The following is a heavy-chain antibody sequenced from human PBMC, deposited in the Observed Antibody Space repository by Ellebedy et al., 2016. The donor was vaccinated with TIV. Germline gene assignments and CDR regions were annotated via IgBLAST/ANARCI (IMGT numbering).Heavy chain of an antibody. Sequence: AASVKVSCKASGYTFTSYAMHWVRQAPGQRLEWMGWINAGNGNTKYSQKFQGRVTITRDTSASTAYMELSSLRSEDTAVYYCARRGYGDIYYFDYWGQGTLVTVSS. CDR1: GYTFTSYA. V-gene: IGHV1-3*01. CDR2: INAGNGNT. D-gene: IGHD4-17*01. J-gene: IGHJ4*02. CDR3: ARRGYGDIYYFDY.